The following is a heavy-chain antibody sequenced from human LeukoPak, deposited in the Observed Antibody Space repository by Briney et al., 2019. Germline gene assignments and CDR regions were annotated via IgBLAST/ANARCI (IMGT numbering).Heavy chain of an antibody. CDR3: AKVRTGIVDY. J-gene: IGHJ4*02. D-gene: IGHD3/OR15-3a*01. CDR2: ISYDGSNK. V-gene: IGHV3-30*18. CDR1: GFTFSSYG. Sequence: GGSLRLSCAASGFTFSSYGMHWVRQAPGKGLEWVAVISYDGSNKYYADSVKDRFTISRDNSKNTLYLQMNSLRAEDTAVYYCAKVRTGIVDYWGQGTLVTVSS.